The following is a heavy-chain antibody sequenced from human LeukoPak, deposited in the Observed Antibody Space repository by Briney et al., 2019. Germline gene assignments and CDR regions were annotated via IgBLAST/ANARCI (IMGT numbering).Heavy chain of an antibody. J-gene: IGHJ6*04. D-gene: IGHD3-16*01. V-gene: IGHV4-31*03. CDR2: IYYSGST. CDR3: AREPPPYYGYQEDYYGMDV. CDR1: GGSISSGGYY. Sequence: SETLSLTCTVSGGSISSGGYYWSWIRQHPGKGLEWIGYIYYSGSTYYNPSLKSRVTISVDTSKNQFSLKLSSVTAADTAVYYCAREPPPYYGYQEDYYGMDVWGKGTTVTVSS.